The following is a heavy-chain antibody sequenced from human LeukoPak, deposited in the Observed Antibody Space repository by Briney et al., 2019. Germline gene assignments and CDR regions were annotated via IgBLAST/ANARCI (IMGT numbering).Heavy chain of an antibody. CDR1: GGSISNYH. Sequence: NPSETLSLTCTVSGGSISNYHWNWIRQTPGKGLEWIGYIYYSGSTNYNHSLKSLVTISVDTSKNQFSLKLSSVTAADTAVYYCAKSRYNWNSDAFDIWGQGTMVTVSS. D-gene: IGHD1/OR15-1a*01. CDR3: AKSRYNWNSDAFDI. V-gene: IGHV4-59*01. CDR2: IYYSGST. J-gene: IGHJ3*02.